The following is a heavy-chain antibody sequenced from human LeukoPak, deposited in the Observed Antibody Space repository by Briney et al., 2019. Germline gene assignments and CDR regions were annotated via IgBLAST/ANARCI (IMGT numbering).Heavy chain of an antibody. V-gene: IGHV4-59*01. CDR3: ARLRGNYFPDY. Sequence: PSETLSLTCSVSGDSISGYYWTWIRQPPGKGLEWIGYIYYSGSTNYNPSVKSRLTISVDTSKNQFSLNLRSVTAADTAVYYCARLRGNYFPDYWGQGTLVTVSS. CDR2: IYYSGST. CDR1: GDSISGYY. J-gene: IGHJ4*02. D-gene: IGHD4-11*01.